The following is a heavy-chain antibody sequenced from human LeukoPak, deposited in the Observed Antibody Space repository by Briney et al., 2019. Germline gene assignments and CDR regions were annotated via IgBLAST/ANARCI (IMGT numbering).Heavy chain of an antibody. Sequence: GGSLRLSCAASGFTFSSYWMSWVRQAPGKGLEWVANIKQDGREKYYVDSVKGRFTISRDNDKNSLYLQMNSLRAEDTAVYYCARRLRRYFDWPPYYFDYWGQGTLVTVSS. J-gene: IGHJ4*02. CDR2: IKQDGREK. CDR1: GFTFSSYW. V-gene: IGHV3-7*01. D-gene: IGHD3-9*01. CDR3: ARRLRRYFDWPPYYFDY.